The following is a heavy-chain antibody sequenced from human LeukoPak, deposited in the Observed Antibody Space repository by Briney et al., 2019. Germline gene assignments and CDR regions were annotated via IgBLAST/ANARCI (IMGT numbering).Heavy chain of an antibody. CDR2: ISGSGGST. D-gene: IGHD1-26*01. CDR3: AKEGGGSYRTFDY. J-gene: IGHJ4*02. V-gene: IGHV3-23*01. Sequence: PGRSLRLSCAASGFTFSSYGMHWVRQAPGKGLEWVSAISGSGGSTYYADSVKGRFTISRDNSKNTLYLQMNSLRAEDTAVYYCAKEGGGSYRTFDYWGQGTLVTVSS. CDR1: GFTFSSYG.